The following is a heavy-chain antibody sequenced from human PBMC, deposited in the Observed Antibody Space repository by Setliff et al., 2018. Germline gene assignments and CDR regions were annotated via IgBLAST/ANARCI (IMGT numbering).Heavy chain of an antibody. D-gene: IGHD5-12*01. J-gene: IGHJ6*03. CDR1: GFTLTNYA. V-gene: IGHV3-23*01. Sequence: PGRSRRLSCAASGFTLTNYAMIWVRQAPGKGLEWVSTISGTGVRTYYADSVKGRFTICRDNSRNTLFLQMNSLGVEDTAIYFCARGRGVATLSRRDSYFYMDVWGKGSAVTVSS. CDR2: ISGTGVRT. CDR3: ARGRGVATLSRRDSYFYMDV.